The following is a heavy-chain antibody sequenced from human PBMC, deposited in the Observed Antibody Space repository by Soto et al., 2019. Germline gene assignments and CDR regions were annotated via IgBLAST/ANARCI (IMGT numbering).Heavy chain of an antibody. D-gene: IGHD3-16*01. J-gene: IGHJ4*02. CDR1: GFTFGSYG. V-gene: IGHV3-33*01. CDR3: ARDGDVNTGFGKDY. Sequence: PGGSLRLSCAASGFTFGSYGMHWVRQAPGKGLEWVAFIWHDGGNKFYAESVKGRFTISRDNSKNTLYLQMTSLSAEDTAMYYCARDGDVNTGFGKDYWGQGTLVTVSS. CDR2: IWHDGGNK.